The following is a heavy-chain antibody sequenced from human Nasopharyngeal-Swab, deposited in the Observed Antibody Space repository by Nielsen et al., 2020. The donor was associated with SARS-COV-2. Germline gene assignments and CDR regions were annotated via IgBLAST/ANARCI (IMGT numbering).Heavy chain of an antibody. V-gene: IGHV4-61*08. J-gene: IGHJ4*02. CDR3: ARAAHGWGAVAV. D-gene: IGHD6-19*01. Sequence: SETLSLTCTVSGGSISSGGYYWSWIRQHPGKGLEWIGYIYYSGSTNYNPSLKSRVTISVDTSKNQFSLKLSSVTAADTAVYYCARAAHGWGAVAVWGQGTLVTVSS. CDR1: GGSISSGGYY. CDR2: IYYSGST.